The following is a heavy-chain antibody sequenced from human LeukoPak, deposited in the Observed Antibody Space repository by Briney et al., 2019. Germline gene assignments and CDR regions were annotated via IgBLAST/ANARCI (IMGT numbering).Heavy chain of an antibody. V-gene: IGHV3-21*01. CDR1: GFTFSSYS. CDR3: ASIIAHVLDI. J-gene: IGHJ3*02. D-gene: IGHD3-10*01. Sequence: GGSLRLSCAASGFTFSSYSMNWVRQAPGKGLEWVSSISSSSSYICYADSVKGRFTISRDNAKNSLYLQMNSLRAEDTAVYYCASIIAHVLDIWGQGTMVTVSS. CDR2: ISSSSSYI.